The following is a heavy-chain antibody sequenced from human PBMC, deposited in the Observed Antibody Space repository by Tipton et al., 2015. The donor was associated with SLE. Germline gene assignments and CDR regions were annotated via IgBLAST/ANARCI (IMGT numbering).Heavy chain of an antibody. CDR2: ITSSGNT. V-gene: IGHV3-64*02. J-gene: IGHJ3*01. Sequence: SLRLSCAASGFTFNDFVIHWIRPAPGKGLEYVSAITSSGNTYYADAVKGRFTISRDNSKNTLDLQMGSLRAEDTAVYYCAKSGIFWNDPFDLWGQGTLVTVSS. CDR3: AKSGIFWNDPFDL. CDR1: GFTFNDFV. D-gene: IGHD3-3*01.